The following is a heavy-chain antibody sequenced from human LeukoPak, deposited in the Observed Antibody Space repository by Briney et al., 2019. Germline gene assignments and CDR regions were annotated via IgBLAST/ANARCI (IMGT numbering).Heavy chain of an antibody. CDR1: GFTFSSYW. CDR2: IKQDGSEK. Sequence: PGGSLRLSCAASGFTFSSYWMTWVRQAPGKGLEWVANIKQDGSEKYSVDSLKGRFTISRDNAKKLPYLQMNSLRVEDTAVYYCARVGPPYYYYYMDVWGKGTTVTVSS. J-gene: IGHJ6*03. V-gene: IGHV3-7*01. CDR3: ARVGPPYYYYYMDV.